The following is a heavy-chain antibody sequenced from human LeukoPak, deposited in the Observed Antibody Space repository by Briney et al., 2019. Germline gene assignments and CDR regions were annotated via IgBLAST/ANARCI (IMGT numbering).Heavy chain of an antibody. D-gene: IGHD1-26*01. CDR2: IKHDGSED. V-gene: IGHV3-7*03. CDR1: GFTFSNYW. CDR3: AKASGSYYYFDY. Sequence: GGSLRLSCAASGFTFSNYWMTWVRQAPGKGLEWVANIKHDGSEDYYLDSVKGRFTISRDNSKNTLYLQMNSLRAEDTAVYYCAKASGSYYYFDYWGQGTLVTVSS. J-gene: IGHJ4*02.